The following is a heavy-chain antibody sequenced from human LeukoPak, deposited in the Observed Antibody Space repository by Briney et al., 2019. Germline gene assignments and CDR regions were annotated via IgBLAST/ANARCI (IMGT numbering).Heavy chain of an antibody. D-gene: IGHD2-15*01. CDR3: ARGYCSGGSYPFDY. V-gene: IGHV1-2*02. CDR2: INPNSGGT. J-gene: IGHJ4*02. CDR1: GYTFTCYY. Sequence: GASVKVSCKASGYTFTCYYMHWVRQAPGQGLEWMGWINPNSGGTNYAQKFQGRVTMTRDTSISTAYMELSRLRSDDTAVYYCARGYCSGGSYPFDYWGQGTLVTVSS.